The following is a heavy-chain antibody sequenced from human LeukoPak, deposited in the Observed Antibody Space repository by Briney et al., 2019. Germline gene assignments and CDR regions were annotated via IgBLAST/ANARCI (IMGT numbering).Heavy chain of an antibody. V-gene: IGHV1-69*05. D-gene: IGHD6-6*01. CDR3: ATTGQLVPDYYHYYMDV. J-gene: IGHJ6*03. CDR2: IIPFLGTP. CDR1: GGTFNRYG. Sequence: SVKVSFKASGGTFNRYGFTWVRQAPGQGLEWMGGIIPFLGTPYYAQKFQGRVTITTHESTSTAYMEVSSLTSEDTAVYYCATTGQLVPDYYHYYMDVWGLGTTVTVSS.